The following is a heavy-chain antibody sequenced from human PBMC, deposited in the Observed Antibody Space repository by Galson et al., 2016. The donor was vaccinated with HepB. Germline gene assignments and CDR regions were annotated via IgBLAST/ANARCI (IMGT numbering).Heavy chain of an antibody. CDR3: ATDLNWAGY. Sequence: SLRLSCATSGLSFSRYWMTWVRQAPGRGLEFVATINPDSSETYYVDSLKGRFTISRDNAQNSLYLRVDSLRVDDTGIYYCATDLNWAGYWGQGTLVIVSS. CDR1: GLSFSRYW. V-gene: IGHV3-7*03. D-gene: IGHD6-19*01. CDR2: INPDSSET. J-gene: IGHJ4*02.